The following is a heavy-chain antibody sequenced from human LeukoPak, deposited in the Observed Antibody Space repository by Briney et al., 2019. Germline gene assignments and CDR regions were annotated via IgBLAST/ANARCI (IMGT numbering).Heavy chain of an antibody. CDR3: ARWPLAVAGNYYFGY. CDR1: GGSFSGYY. V-gene: IGHV4-34*01. J-gene: IGHJ4*02. D-gene: IGHD6-19*01. Sequence: SETLSLTCAVYGGSFSGYYWSWIRQPPGKGLEWIGEINHSGSTNYNPSLKSRVTISVDTSKNQFSLKLSSVTAADTAVYYCARWPLAVAGNYYFGYWGQGTLVTVSS. CDR2: INHSGST.